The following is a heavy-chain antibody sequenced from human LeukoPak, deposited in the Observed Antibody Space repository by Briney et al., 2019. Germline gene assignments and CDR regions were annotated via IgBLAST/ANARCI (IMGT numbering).Heavy chain of an antibody. Sequence: GGSLRLSCAASGFTFDDYGMSWVRQAPGKGLEWVSGINWNGGSTGYADSVKGRFTISRDNAKNSLYLQMNSLRAEDTALYYCARGYYDSSGYYPGGAFDIWGQGTMVTVSS. CDR2: INWNGGST. D-gene: IGHD3-22*01. V-gene: IGHV3-20*04. CDR1: GFTFDDYG. J-gene: IGHJ3*02. CDR3: ARGYYDSSGYYPGGAFDI.